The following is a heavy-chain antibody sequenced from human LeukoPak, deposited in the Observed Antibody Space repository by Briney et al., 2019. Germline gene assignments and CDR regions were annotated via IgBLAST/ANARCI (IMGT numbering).Heavy chain of an antibody. J-gene: IGHJ6*02. V-gene: IGHV1-8*01. Sequence: ASVKVSCKASGYAFTSYDINWVRQATRQGLEWMGWMNPNSGNTGYAQKFQGRVTMTRNTSISTAYMELSSLRSEDTAVYYCARVSRYCSGGSCYGYYYYYGMDVWGQGTTVTVSS. CDR2: MNPNSGNT. D-gene: IGHD2-15*01. CDR1: GYAFTSYD. CDR3: ARVSRYCSGGSCYGYYYYYGMDV.